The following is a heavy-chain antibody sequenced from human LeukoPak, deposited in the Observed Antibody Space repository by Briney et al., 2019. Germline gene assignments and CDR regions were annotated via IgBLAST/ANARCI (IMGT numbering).Heavy chain of an antibody. D-gene: IGHD3-3*01. CDR3: ARGATIFGTGGFDP. Sequence: SETLSLTCAVYGGSFSRYYWSWIRQPPGKGLEWIGYIYYSGSTTYNPSLNGRVTISLDTSKNQFSLKLSSVTAAETAGYYCARGATIFGTGGFDPWGQGTLVTLSS. CDR1: GGSFSRYY. CDR2: IYYSGST. J-gene: IGHJ5*02. V-gene: IGHV4-59*01.